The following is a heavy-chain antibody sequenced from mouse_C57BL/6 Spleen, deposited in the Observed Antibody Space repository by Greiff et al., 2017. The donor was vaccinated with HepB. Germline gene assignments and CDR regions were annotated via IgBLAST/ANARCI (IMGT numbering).Heavy chain of an antibody. CDR1: GYTFTSYG. CDR3: ARDDYGSSYPSYFDY. D-gene: IGHD1-1*01. V-gene: IGHV1-81*01. J-gene: IGHJ2*01. CDR2: IYPRSGNT. Sequence: LQQSGAELARPGASVKLSCKASGYTFTSYGISWVKQRTGQGLEWIGEIYPRSGNTYYNEKFKGKATLTADKSSSTAYMELRSLTSEDSAVYFCARDDYGSSYPSYFDYWGQGTTLTVSS.